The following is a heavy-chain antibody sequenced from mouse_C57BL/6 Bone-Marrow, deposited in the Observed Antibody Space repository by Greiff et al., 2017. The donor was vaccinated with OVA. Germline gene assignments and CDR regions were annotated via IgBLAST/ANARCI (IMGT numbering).Heavy chain of an antibody. CDR2: ISDGGSYT. D-gene: IGHD3-2*02. CDR1: GFTFSSYA. J-gene: IGHJ4*01. V-gene: IGHV5-4*01. Sequence: VQLQESGGGLVKPGGSLKLSCAASGFTFSSYAMSWVRQTPEKRLEWVATISDGGSYTYYPDNVKGRFTISRDNAKNNLYLQMSHLKSEDTAMYYCARGGSSGYAYAMDYWGQGTSVTVSS. CDR3: ARGGSSGYAYAMDY.